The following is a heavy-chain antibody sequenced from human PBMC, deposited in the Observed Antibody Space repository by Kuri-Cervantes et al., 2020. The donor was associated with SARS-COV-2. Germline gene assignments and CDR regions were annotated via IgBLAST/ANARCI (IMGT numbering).Heavy chain of an antibody. Sequence: SVKVSCKVSGYTLTELSMHWVRQAPGQALEWMGWITPFNGNTNYAQKFQDRVSITRDRSMSTAYMGLSSLRSEDTAMYYCATTPYSSGWTDYYFDYWGQGTRVTVSS. D-gene: IGHD6-19*01. V-gene: IGHV1-45*02. J-gene: IGHJ4*02. CDR3: ATTPYSSGWTDYYFDY. CDR2: ITPFNGNT. CDR1: GYTLTELS.